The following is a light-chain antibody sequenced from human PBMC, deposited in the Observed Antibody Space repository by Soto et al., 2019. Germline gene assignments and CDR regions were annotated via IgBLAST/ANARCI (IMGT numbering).Light chain of an antibody. J-gene: IGKJ1*01. V-gene: IGKV1-33*01. CDR2: DTS. CDR1: QYISDF. Sequence: GDRVTITCQASQYISDFLNWYQQKPGKAPKVLIYDTSKLETGVPSRFSGSGSGTHFSLTISSLQPEDSATYFCQKYDDLPINFGQGTKMDIK. CDR3: QKYDDLPIN.